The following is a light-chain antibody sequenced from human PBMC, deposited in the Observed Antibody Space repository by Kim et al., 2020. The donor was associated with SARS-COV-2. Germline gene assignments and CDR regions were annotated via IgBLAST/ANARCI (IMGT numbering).Light chain of an antibody. V-gene: IGLV1-44*01. CDR3: GTWDGSLNGRV. J-gene: IGLJ3*02. Sequence: GQTVTISCAASTSNIGSNKVNWYQQVPGTAPQLLIFSNNQRPSGVPDRVSGSKSGTSASLTISGLQSEDEADYYCGTWDGSLNGRVFGGGTKVTVL. CDR1: TSNIGSNK. CDR2: SNN.